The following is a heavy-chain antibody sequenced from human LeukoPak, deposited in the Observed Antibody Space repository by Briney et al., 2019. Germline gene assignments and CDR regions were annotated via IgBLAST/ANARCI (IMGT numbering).Heavy chain of an antibody. CDR1: GGSISSYY. J-gene: IGHJ6*03. V-gene: IGHV4-59*08. CDR3: ARHQLRHYYYMDV. D-gene: IGHD5-18*01. CDR2: IYYSGST. Sequence: SETLSLTCTVSGGSISSYYWSWIRQPPGKGLEWIGYIYYSGSTNYNPSLKSRVTISVDTSKNQFSLKLSSVTAADTAVYYCARHQLRHYYYMDVWGKGTTVTVSS.